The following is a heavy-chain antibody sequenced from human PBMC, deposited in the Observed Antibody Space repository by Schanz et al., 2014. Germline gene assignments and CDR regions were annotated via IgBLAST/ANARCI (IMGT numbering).Heavy chain of an antibody. V-gene: IGHV4-30-4*07. CDR2: IFFRGST. CDR1: GGSISSGGYS. J-gene: IGHJ6*02. CDR3: YGMDV. Sequence: QVQLQESGPGLVKPSQTLSLTCAVSGGSISSGGYSWSWIRQPPGKGLEWIGYIFFRGSTYYNPSLKCRVTISIDTSKNQFSLRLPSVTAADTAVYYCYGMDVWGQGTTVTVSS.